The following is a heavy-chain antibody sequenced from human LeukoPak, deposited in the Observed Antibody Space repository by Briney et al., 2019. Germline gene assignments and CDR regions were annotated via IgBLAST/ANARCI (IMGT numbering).Heavy chain of an antibody. Sequence: PGGSLRLSCAVSGITFSSYWMHWVRQDPGRGLLWVSRISTQGTYTNYADSVKGRFTISRDNAKNTLYLQMSSLRADDTAVYYCVIDLGDYNDFWGQGTLVSVSS. J-gene: IGHJ4*02. CDR2: ISTQGTYT. D-gene: IGHD2-15*01. CDR3: VIDLGDYNDF. CDR1: GITFSSYW. V-gene: IGHV3-74*01.